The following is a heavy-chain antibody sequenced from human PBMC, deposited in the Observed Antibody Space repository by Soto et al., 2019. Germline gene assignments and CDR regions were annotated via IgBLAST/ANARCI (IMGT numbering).Heavy chain of an antibody. D-gene: IGHD3-10*01. V-gene: IGHV4-34*01. J-gene: IGHJ6*02. Sequence: SETLSLTCAVYGGSFSCYYWSWIRQPPGKGLEWIGEINHSGSTNYNPSLKSRVTISVDTSKNQFSLKLSSVTAADTAVYYCARDPIWFGELFHYYYGMDVWGQGTTVTVSS. CDR1: GGSFSCYY. CDR3: ARDPIWFGELFHYYYGMDV. CDR2: INHSGST.